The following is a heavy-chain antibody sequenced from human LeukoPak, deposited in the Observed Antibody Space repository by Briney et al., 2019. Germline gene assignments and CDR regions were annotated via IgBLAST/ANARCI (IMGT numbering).Heavy chain of an antibody. Sequence: ASVKVSCKASGYTFTSYGISWVRQAPGQGLEWMGRISAYNGNTNYAQKLQGRVTMTTDTSTSTAYMELRSLRSDDTAVYYCARDISRSAVAGTFFGYWGQGTLVTVSS. D-gene: IGHD6-19*01. V-gene: IGHV1-18*01. J-gene: IGHJ4*02. CDR1: GYTFTSYG. CDR2: ISAYNGNT. CDR3: ARDISRSAVAGTFFGY.